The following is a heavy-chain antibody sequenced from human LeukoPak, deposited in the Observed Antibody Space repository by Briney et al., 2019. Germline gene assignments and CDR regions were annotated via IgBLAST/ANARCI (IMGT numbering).Heavy chain of an antibody. J-gene: IGHJ6*02. CDR3: ARAVVPAGRHYYYGMDV. CDR2: IYYSGST. D-gene: IGHD2-2*01. V-gene: IGHV4-59*01. CDR1: GGSFSGYY. Sequence: SETLSLTCAVYGGSFSGYYWSWIRQPPGKGLEWIGYIYYSGSTNYNPSLKSRVTISVDTSKNQFSLKLSSVTAADTAVYYCARAVVPAGRHYYYGMDVWGQGTTVTVSS.